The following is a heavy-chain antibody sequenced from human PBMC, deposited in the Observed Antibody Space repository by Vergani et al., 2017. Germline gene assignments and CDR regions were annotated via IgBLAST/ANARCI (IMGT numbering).Heavy chain of an antibody. CDR1: GFTFSSYG. CDR3: ARDFIVLMVYAIDWYFDL. Sequence: QVQLVESGGGVVQPGRSLRLSCAASGFTFSSYGMHWVRQAPGKGLEWVAFISYDGSNKYYGDSVKGRFTSSRDNSKNTLYLQMNSLRAEDTAVYYCARDFIVLMVYAIDWYFDLWGRGTLVTVSS. D-gene: IGHD2-8*01. V-gene: IGHV3-30*04. CDR2: ISYDGSNK. J-gene: IGHJ2*01.